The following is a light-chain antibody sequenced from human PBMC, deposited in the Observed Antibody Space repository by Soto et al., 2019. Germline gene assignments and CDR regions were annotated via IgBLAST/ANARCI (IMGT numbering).Light chain of an antibody. V-gene: IGLV7-43*01. CDR1: SGAVTSAYY. J-gene: IGLJ3*02. Sequence: QAVVTQEPSLTVSPGGTVTLTCASTSGAVTSAYYPSCFQQIPGQAPRALIYSVSNIHSWTPARFSGSLLGGKAALTLSGVQPEDEAEYYCLLYYGGAWVFGVGTKLTVL. CDR3: LLYYGGAWV. CDR2: SVS.